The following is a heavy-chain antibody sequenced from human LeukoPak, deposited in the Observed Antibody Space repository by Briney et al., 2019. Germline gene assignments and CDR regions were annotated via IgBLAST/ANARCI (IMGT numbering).Heavy chain of an antibody. Sequence: GGSLRLSCAASGFTFSSYEMNWVRQAPGKGLEWVSYISSSGSTIYYADSVKGRFTISRDNAKNSLYLQMNSLRAEDTAVYYCARVATVTRKREQESWGQGTLVTVSS. CDR3: ARVATVTRKREQES. CDR2: ISSSGSTI. D-gene: IGHD4-17*01. V-gene: IGHV3-48*03. CDR1: GFTFSSYE. J-gene: IGHJ4*02.